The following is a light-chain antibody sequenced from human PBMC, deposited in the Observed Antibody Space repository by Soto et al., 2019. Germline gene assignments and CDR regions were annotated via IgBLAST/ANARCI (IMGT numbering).Light chain of an antibody. CDR2: DAS. CDR1: QSVRSY. Sequence: EIVLTQSPATLSLSPGERATLSCRASQSVRSYLAWYQQKPGQAPRLLIYDASNRATGIPVRFSGSGSETDFTLTITRLEPEDFAVYYCQQYSSSRTFGQGTKVDIK. V-gene: IGKV3-11*01. CDR3: QQYSSSRT. J-gene: IGKJ1*01.